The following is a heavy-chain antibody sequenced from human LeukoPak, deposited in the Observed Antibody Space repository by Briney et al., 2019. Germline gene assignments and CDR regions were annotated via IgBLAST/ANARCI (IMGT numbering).Heavy chain of an antibody. D-gene: IGHD6-13*01. CDR2: IYTSENT. Sequence: PSETLSLTCSVSGGSISSYYWSWIRQPAGKGLEWIGRIYTSENTNYNPSLKSRVTMSVDTSKNQFSLKMTSVTAADTAVYYCARAAVGTGNFDSWGQGTLVTVSS. CDR3: ARAAVGTGNFDS. J-gene: IGHJ4*02. CDR1: GGSISSYY. V-gene: IGHV4-4*07.